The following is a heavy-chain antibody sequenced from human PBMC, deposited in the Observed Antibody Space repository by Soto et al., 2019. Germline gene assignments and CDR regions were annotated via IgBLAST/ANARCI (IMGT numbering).Heavy chain of an antibody. CDR3: AVGQLRYFDWLLVPYYYYGMDV. Sequence: ASEPLSLTCTVSGGSVSSGRYYWSWIRQPPGKGLEWIGNIYYSGSTNYTPSLKSRVTISIDTSKNQFSLKLSSVTAADTAVYYCAVGQLRYFDWLLVPYYYYGMDVWGQGTTVTVSS. CDR2: IYYSGST. D-gene: IGHD3-9*01. V-gene: IGHV4-61*01. CDR1: GGSVSSGRYY. J-gene: IGHJ6*02.